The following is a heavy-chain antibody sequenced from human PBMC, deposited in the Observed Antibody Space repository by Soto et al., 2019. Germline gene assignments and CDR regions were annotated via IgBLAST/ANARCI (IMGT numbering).Heavy chain of an antibody. CDR2: IYYSGST. V-gene: IGHV4-59*01. D-gene: IGHD3-3*01. CDR3: ARTIFDTIAATAYYTLV. J-gene: IGHJ6*03. CDR1: GGSISSYY. Sequence: PSETLSLTCTVSGGSISSYYWSWIRQPPGKGLEWIGYIYYSGSTNYNPSLKSRVTISVDTSKNQFSLKLSSVTAADTAVYYCARTIFDTIAATAYYTLVLGQGTTVTV.